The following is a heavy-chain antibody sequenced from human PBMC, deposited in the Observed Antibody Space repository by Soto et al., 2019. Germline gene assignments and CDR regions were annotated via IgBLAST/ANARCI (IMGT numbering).Heavy chain of an antibody. V-gene: IGHV4-59*01. J-gene: IGHJ4*02. CDR3: ARASSGRNYYFDF. Sequence: QVQLQESGPGLVKPSETLSLTCTVSGGSTTYYYWSWIRQPPGKGLEWIGYIYYSGTTEYNPSLKSRVTMSVDTSKNQFSLDLSSVTAADTAVYYCARASSGRNYYFDFWGQGTLVTVSS. D-gene: IGHD3-22*01. CDR2: IYYSGTT. CDR1: GGSTTYYY.